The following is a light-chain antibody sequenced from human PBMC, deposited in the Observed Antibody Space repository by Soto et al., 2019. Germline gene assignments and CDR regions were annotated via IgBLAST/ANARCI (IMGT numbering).Light chain of an antibody. V-gene: IGKV1-5*03. CDR3: QQYKNYYQFWT. Sequence: DIQMTQSPSTLSASVGDRVTITCRASQSITTWSAWYQLKPGTAPKLPIDKASNLESGVPSKFSGSGSGTEFTLTIRSLQPDEFATYVSQQYKNYYQFWTFGHGTKVEIK. J-gene: IGKJ1*01. CDR2: KAS. CDR1: QSITTW.